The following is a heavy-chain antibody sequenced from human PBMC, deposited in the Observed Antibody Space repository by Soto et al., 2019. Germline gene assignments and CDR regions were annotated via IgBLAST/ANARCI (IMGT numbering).Heavy chain of an antibody. CDR3: ARHPSDFWFDP. D-gene: IGHD2-21*02. J-gene: IGHJ5*02. V-gene: IGHV4-39*01. CDR1: GGSISSSSYF. Sequence: QLQLRESGPGLVKPSETLSLTCSVSGGSISSSSYFWGWIRQPPGKELEWIGSIYYSGSTYYNPSLKSRVTVSVDTSKNQFSLQLSSVTAADTAVYYCARHPSDFWFDPWGQGTLVTVSS. CDR2: IYYSGST.